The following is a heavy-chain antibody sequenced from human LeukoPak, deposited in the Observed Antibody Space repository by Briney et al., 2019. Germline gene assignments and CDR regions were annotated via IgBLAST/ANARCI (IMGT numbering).Heavy chain of an antibody. CDR3: ARESNGDPQLLDY. CDR2: IYTSGST. D-gene: IGHD4-17*01. CDR1: GGSISSGSYY. V-gene: IGHV4-61*02. J-gene: IGHJ4*02. Sequence: SETLSLXCTVSGGSISSGSYYWSWIRQPAEKGLECIGRIYTSGSTNYNPSLKSRVTISVDTSKNQFSLKLSSVTAADTAVYYCARESNGDPQLLDYWGQGTLVTVSS.